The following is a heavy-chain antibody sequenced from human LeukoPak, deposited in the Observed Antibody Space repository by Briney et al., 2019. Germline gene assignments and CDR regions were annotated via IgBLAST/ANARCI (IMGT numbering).Heavy chain of an antibody. CDR2: ILVNGGT. CDR1: GFTFSTYT. CDR3: AKDRIYADGLWDFDY. J-gene: IGHJ4*02. V-gene: IGHV3-23*01. D-gene: IGHD3-10*01. Sequence: GGSLRLSCIASGFTFSTYTMSWVRQAPGEGLKWVSGILVNGGTYYADSVKGRFTISRDNSKSTLYLQMNSLRADDTAVYYCAKDRIYADGLWDFDYWGQGTLVTVSS.